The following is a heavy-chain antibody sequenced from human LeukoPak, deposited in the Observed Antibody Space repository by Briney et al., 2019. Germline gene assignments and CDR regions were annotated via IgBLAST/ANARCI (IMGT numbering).Heavy chain of an antibody. CDR1: GFTFSSYA. V-gene: IGHV3-30-3*01. Sequence: PGGSLRLSCAASGFTFSSYAMHWVRQAPGKGLEWVAVISYDGSNKYYADSVKGRFTISRDNSKNTLYLQMNSLRAEDTAVYYCARHTYYETNDAFDIWGQGTMVTVSS. CDR3: ARHTYYETNDAFDI. J-gene: IGHJ3*02. CDR2: ISYDGSNK. D-gene: IGHD3-3*01.